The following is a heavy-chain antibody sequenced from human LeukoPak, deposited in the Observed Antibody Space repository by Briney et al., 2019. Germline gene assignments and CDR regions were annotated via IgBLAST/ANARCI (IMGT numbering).Heavy chain of an antibody. D-gene: IGHD3-22*01. CDR3: ARNSPAGRGITMIVVVTPGYFDY. V-gene: IGHV3-21*01. CDR2: ISSSSSYI. J-gene: IGHJ4*02. Sequence: GGSLRLSCAASGFTFSSYSMNWVRQAPGKGLEWVSSISSSSSYIYYADSVKGRFTISRDNAKNSLYLQMNSLRAEDTAVYYCARNSPAGRGITMIVVVTPGYFDYWGQGTLVTVSS. CDR1: GFTFSSYS.